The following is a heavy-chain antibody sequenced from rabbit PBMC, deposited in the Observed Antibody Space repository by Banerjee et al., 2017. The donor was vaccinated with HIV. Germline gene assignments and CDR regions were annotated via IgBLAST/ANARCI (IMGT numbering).Heavy chain of an antibody. V-gene: IGHV1S45*01. CDR2: IYTGSGNT. J-gene: IGHJ4*01. CDR1: GFSFSSSNW. Sequence: QEQLVESGGDLVKPGASLTLTCTASGFSFSSSNWICWVRQAPGKGLEWIACIYTGSGNTYYASWAKGRFTISKSTSLNTVTLQMTSLTAADTATYFCARGINLWGQGTLVTVS. CDR3: ARGINL.